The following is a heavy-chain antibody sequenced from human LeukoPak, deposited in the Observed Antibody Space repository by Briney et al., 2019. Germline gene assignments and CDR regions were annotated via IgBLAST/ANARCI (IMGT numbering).Heavy chain of an antibody. CDR2: MYYSGTT. V-gene: IGHV4-59*01. D-gene: IGHD2-21*02. Sequence: SETLSLTCTVSGGSITSYYRSWIRESPGKGLEWIGFMYYSGTTNYNPSLKSRVTISLGMSKNQFSLKLSSVTAADTAVYYCARLPMAVTPHVDYWGQGTLVTVSS. J-gene: IGHJ4*02. CDR1: GGSITSYY. CDR3: ARLPMAVTPHVDY.